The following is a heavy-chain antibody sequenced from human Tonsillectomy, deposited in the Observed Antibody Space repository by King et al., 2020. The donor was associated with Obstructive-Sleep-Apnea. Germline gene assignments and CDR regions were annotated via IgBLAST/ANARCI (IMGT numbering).Heavy chain of an antibody. CDR2: IIPIFGTA. Sequence: QVQLVESGAEVKKPGSSVKVSCKASGGTFSSYAISWVRQAPGQGLEWMGGIIPIFGTANYAQKCQGRVTITAGESTSTAYTELSSLRSEDTAVYYCARGAHAAYSSSHDYWGQGTLVTVSS. J-gene: IGHJ4*02. D-gene: IGHD6-13*01. V-gene: IGHV1-69*01. CDR3: ARGAHAAYSSSHDY. CDR1: GGTFSSYA.